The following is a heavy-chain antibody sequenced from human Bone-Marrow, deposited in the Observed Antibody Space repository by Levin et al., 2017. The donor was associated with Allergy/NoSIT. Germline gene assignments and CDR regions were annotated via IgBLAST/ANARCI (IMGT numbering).Heavy chain of an antibody. J-gene: IGHJ1*01. CDR3: ARVGYYYDSSGYGDFQH. CDR1: GFTFSSYW. D-gene: IGHD3-22*01. CDR2: IKQDGSEK. Sequence: GGSLRLSCAASGFTFSSYWMSWVRQAPGKGLEWVANIKQDGSEKYYVDSVKGRFTISRDNAKNSLYLQMNSLRAEDTAVYYCARVGYYYDSSGYGDFQHWGQGTLVTVSS. V-gene: IGHV3-7*04.